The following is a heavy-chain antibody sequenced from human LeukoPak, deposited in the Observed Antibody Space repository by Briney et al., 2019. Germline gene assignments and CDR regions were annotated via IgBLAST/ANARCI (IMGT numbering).Heavy chain of an antibody. J-gene: IGHJ4*02. D-gene: IGHD3-22*01. V-gene: IGHV3-7*01. Sequence: GGSLRLSCAASGFTFSSYWMSWVRQAPGKGREWVANIKQDGSEKYYVDSVKGRFTISRDNAKNSLYLQMNSLRAEDTAVYYCARAHYDSSGYFEDWGQGTLVTVSS. CDR3: ARAHYDSSGYFED. CDR2: IKQDGSEK. CDR1: GFTFSSYW.